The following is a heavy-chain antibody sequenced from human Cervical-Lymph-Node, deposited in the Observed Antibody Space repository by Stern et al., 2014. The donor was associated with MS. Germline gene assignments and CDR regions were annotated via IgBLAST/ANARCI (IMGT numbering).Heavy chain of an antibody. CDR1: GFTFSTYW. V-gene: IGHV3-74*02. CDR2: INSDESST. CDR3: ARGVMVAATYAYDI. Sequence: EVHLVESGGGLVQPGGSLRLSCAASGFTFSTYWMHWVRQAPGKGLVWVSRINSDESSTTYADSVKGRFSISRDNDKNTLYLQMNSLRAEDTAVYHCARGVMVAATYAYDIWGQGTMVTISS. J-gene: IGHJ3*02. D-gene: IGHD2-15*01.